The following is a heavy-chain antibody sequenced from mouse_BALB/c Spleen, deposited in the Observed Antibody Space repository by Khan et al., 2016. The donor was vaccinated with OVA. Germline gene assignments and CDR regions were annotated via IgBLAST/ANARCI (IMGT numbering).Heavy chain of an antibody. D-gene: IGHD3-3*01. Sequence: EVQLVESGPGLVKPSQSLSLTCTVTGYSITSDYAWNWIRQFSGNKLEWMGFISYSGSTSYNPSLKSRISITRDTSKNQFFLQLNSVTTEDTATYYCSRGTIGRFAYWGQGTLVNVSA. CDR2: ISYSGST. CDR1: GYSITSDYA. J-gene: IGHJ3*01. CDR3: SRGTIGRFAY. V-gene: IGHV3-2*02.